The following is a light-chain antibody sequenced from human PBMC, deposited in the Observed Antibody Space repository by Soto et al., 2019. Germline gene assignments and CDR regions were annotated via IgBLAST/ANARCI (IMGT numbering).Light chain of an antibody. V-gene: IGLV2-14*01. CDR1: SSDVGGYKY. CDR2: EVS. J-gene: IGLJ1*01. CDR3: SSYTSSNTLV. Sequence: QSALTQHASVSGSPGQSITISCTGTSSDVGGYKYVSWYQQHPGKVPKLMIYEVSNRPSGVSNRFSGSKSANTASLTISGLQAEDEADYYCSSYTSSNTLVFGTGTKLTVL.